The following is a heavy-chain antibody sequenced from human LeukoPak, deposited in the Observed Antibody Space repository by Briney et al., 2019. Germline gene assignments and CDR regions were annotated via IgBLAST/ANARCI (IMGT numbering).Heavy chain of an antibody. CDR1: GFTFSNYW. D-gene: IGHD5-12*01. V-gene: IGHV3-74*01. Sequence: GGSLRLSCAASGFTFSNYWMHWVRQAPGKGLVWVSRIYTDGSSTNYADSVKGRFTISRDNAKNTLYLQMNSLRGEDTAVYYCAKDNRRLRYGMDVWGQGTTVTVSS. CDR3: AKDNRRLRYGMDV. J-gene: IGHJ6*02. CDR2: IYTDGSST.